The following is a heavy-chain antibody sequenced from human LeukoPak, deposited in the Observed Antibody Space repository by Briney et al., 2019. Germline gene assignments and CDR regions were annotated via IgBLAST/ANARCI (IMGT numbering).Heavy chain of an antibody. CDR2: ISYDGSNK. Sequence: GGSLRLSCAASGFTFSSYAIHWVRQAPGKGLEWVAVISYDGSNKYYADSVKGRFTISRDNSKNTLYLQVNSLRAEDTAVYYCAREPLWWGKGTLVTVSS. J-gene: IGHJ4*02. CDR1: GFTFSSYA. CDR3: AREPLW. D-gene: IGHD2-21*01. V-gene: IGHV3-30-3*01.